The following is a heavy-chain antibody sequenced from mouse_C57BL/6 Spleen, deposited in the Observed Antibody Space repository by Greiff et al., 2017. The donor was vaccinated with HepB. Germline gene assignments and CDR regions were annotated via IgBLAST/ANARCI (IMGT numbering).Heavy chain of an antibody. CDR2: IDPEDGET. CDR3: ARHDYDGYYAMDY. J-gene: IGHJ4*01. D-gene: IGHD2-4*01. V-gene: IGHV14-2*01. CDR1: GFNIKDYY. Sequence: EVKLQESGAELVKPGASVKLSCTASGFNIKDYYMHWVKQRTEQGLEWIGRIDPEDGETKYAPKFQGKATITADTSSNTAYLQLSSLTSEDTAVYYCARHDYDGYYAMDYWGQGTSVTVSS.